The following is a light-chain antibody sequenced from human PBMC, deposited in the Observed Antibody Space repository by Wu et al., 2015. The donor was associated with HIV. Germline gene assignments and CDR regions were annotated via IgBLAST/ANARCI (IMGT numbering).Light chain of an antibody. CDR1: QSVGYY. CDR2: DAS. Sequence: IVLTQSPVVLSLSPGGRATLSCRASQSVGYYLAWYQQKPGQAPRLLIYDASNRATGIPARFSGSGSGTDFTLTISSLEPEDFAVYYCQHRSDWPTFGQGTRVEI. J-gene: IGKJ1*01. CDR3: QHRSDWPT. V-gene: IGKV3-11*01.